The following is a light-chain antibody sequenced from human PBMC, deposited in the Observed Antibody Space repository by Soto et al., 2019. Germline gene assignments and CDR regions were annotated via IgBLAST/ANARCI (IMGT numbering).Light chain of an antibody. CDR1: QTINNW. V-gene: IGKV1-5*01. CDR2: HAS. J-gene: IGKJ1*01. Sequence: DIQMTQSPSTLSASIGDRVTITCRASQTINNWLAWYQQKPGKAPNLLIYHASNLETGVPSRFSGSAFGTEFTLTLSSLQPDDFATYYCQRYNSYPWTFGQGTKVEIK. CDR3: QRYNSYPWT.